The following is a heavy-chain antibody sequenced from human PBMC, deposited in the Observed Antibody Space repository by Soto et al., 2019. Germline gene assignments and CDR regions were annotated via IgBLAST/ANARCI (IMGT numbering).Heavy chain of an antibody. V-gene: IGHV4-59*01. CDR2: IYYSGST. J-gene: IGHJ4*02. CDR1: GGSISSYY. Sequence: PSETLSLTCTVSGGSISSYYWSWIRQPPGKGFDFIGFIYYSGSTNYIPSLKSRVTISVDTSKNHFSLKLSSVTAADTAVYYCAKVRLRYSGSGSYGSPGRWGQGTMVTVSS. D-gene: IGHD3-10*01. CDR3: AKVRLRYSGSGSYGSPGR.